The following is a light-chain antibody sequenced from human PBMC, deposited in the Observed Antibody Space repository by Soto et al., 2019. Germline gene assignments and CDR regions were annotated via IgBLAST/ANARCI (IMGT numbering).Light chain of an antibody. CDR2: DVS. V-gene: IGLV2-14*01. Sequence: QSVLTQPASVSGSPGQSITISCTGTSSDVGDYKYVSWYQQHPGKAPKLMIYDVSNRPPGVSNRFSGSKSGNTASLTISGLQAEDEADYYCSSYTSSSTLYVFGTGTKVTVL. CDR1: SSDVGDYKY. CDR3: SSYTSSSTLYV. J-gene: IGLJ1*01.